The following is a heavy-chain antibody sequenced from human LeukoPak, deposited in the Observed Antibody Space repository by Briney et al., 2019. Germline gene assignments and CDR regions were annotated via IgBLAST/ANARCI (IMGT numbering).Heavy chain of an antibody. J-gene: IGHJ6*02. D-gene: IGHD5-12*01. Sequence: GGSLRLSCATSGFTFSGYEMNWVRQAPGKGLEWVSYISSSGSTKLYADSVKGRFTISRDNSKNSLYLQMNSLRTEDTALYYCAKDLGIVATISPYYYYGMDVWGQGTTVTVSS. CDR1: GFTFSGYE. CDR3: AKDLGIVATISPYYYYGMDV. CDR2: ISSSGSTK. V-gene: IGHV3-48*03.